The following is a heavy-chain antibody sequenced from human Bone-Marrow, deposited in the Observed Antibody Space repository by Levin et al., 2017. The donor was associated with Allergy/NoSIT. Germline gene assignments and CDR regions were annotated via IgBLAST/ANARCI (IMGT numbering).Heavy chain of an antibody. CDR3: ARDQFRRATIGARRVDP. Sequence: SCAASGFTFSNSWMSWVRQAPGKGLEWVANIKEDGSEKYYVDSVKGRFTISRDNAKNSLYVQMNSLRAEDTAVYYCARDQFRRATIGARRVDPWGQETLVTVSS. D-gene: IGHD5-24*01. V-gene: IGHV3-7*01. J-gene: IGHJ5*02. CDR2: IKEDGSEK. CDR1: GFTFSNSW.